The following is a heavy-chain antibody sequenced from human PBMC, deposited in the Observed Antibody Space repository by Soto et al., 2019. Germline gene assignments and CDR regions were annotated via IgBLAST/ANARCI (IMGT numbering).Heavy chain of an antibody. D-gene: IGHD2-15*01. Sequence: PSETLSLTCTVSGGSISSSSYYWGWIRQPPGKGLEWIGSIYYSGSTYYNTSLKSRVTISVDTSKNQFSLKLSSVTAADTAVYYCSRHVGYCSGGSCPSFDYWGQGTLVTVSS. CDR2: IYYSGST. CDR3: SRHVGYCSGGSCPSFDY. CDR1: GGSISSSSYY. V-gene: IGHV4-39*01. J-gene: IGHJ4*02.